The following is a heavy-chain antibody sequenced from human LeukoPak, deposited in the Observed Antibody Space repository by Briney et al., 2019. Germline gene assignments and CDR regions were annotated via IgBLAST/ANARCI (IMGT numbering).Heavy chain of an antibody. Sequence: ASVKVSCEASGYTFTSYGISWVRQAPGQGLEWMGWISAYNGNTNYAQKLQGRVTMTTDTSTSTAYMELRSLRSGDTAVYYCARERGRSIAVAGNFDIWGQGTMVTVSS. CDR2: ISAYNGNT. V-gene: IGHV1-18*01. CDR1: GYTFTSYG. J-gene: IGHJ3*02. CDR3: ARERGRSIAVAGNFDI. D-gene: IGHD6-19*01.